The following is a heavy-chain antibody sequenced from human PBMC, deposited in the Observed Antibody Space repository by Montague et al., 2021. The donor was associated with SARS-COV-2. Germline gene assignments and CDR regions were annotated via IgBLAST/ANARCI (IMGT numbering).Heavy chain of an antibody. J-gene: IGHJ3*02. Sequence: SETLSLTCTVSGGSITVSRYDWGWIRQPPGKGLEWIGSVYYTGTTSYNASLKSRLTISVDTSENQFSLKLTSVTASDTAVYYCARHRPNAGSFDIWGQGTMVTVSS. CDR2: VYYTGTT. D-gene: IGHD1-1*01. V-gene: IGHV4-39*01. CDR1: GGSITVSRYD. CDR3: ARHRPNAGSFDI.